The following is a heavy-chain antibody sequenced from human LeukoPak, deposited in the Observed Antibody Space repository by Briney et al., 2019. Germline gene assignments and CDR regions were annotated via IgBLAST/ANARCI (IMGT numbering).Heavy chain of an antibody. CDR3: ARDSGNSSGWYEADY. CDR1: GGSISSGGYY. V-gene: IGHV4-31*03. Sequence: SETLSLTCTVSGGSISSGGYYWSWIRQHPGKGLEWIGYIYYSGTTYYNPSLESRVTMSVDTSKNQFSLKLSSVTAADTAVYYCARDSGNSSGWYEADYWGQGTLVTVSS. D-gene: IGHD6-19*01. J-gene: IGHJ4*02. CDR2: IYYSGTT.